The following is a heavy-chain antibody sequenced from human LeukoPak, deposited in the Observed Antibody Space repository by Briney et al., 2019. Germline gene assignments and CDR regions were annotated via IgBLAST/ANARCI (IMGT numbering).Heavy chain of an antibody. V-gene: IGHV4-59*11. CDR3: ARENYYDSSGYYHDAFDI. CDR2: LYYSGST. J-gene: IGHJ3*02. CDR1: GGSIRSHY. D-gene: IGHD3-22*01. Sequence: PSETLSLTCTVSGGSIRSHYWSWIRQPPGKGLEWIGYLYYSGSTNYNPSLKSRVTISVDTSKHQLSLKLSSVTAADTAVYYCARENYYDSSGYYHDAFDIWGQGTMVTVSS.